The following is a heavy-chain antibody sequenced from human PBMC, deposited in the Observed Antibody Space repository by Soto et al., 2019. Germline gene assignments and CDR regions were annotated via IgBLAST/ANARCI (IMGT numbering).Heavy chain of an antibody. D-gene: IGHD6-19*01. J-gene: IGHJ4*02. Sequence: GGSLRLSCAASGFTFNRYAISWVRQAPGKGLEWVSTISYNGGSTYYADSVKGRFTISRDNPKNTLYLQMNSLRADDTAVYYCAEEGYGSGFFFESWGQGTLVTVSS. CDR2: ISYNGGST. CDR1: GFTFNRYA. V-gene: IGHV3-23*01. CDR3: AEEGYGSGFFFES.